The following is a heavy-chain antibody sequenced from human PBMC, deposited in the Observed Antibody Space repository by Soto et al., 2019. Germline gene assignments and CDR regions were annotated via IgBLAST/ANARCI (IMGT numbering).Heavy chain of an antibody. CDR1: GFPFSDYY. Sequence: GGSLRLSCAASGFPFSDYYMSWIRQAPGEGLEWISYISSSAYAIYADSVKGRFTISRDNAKNSLFLQMTSLRVEDTAVYYCARNFDSGGYYSDYWGQGTLVTVSS. CDR3: ARNFDSGGYYSDY. V-gene: IGHV3-11*06. J-gene: IGHJ4*02. CDR2: ISSSAYA. D-gene: IGHD3-22*01.